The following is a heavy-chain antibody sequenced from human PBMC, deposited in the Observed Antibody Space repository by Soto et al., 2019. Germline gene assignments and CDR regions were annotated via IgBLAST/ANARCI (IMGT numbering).Heavy chain of an antibody. CDR2: IKSKTDGGTT. V-gene: IGHV3-15*01. CDR3: TTQFNDGQTNGGVDY. D-gene: IGHD1-1*01. CDR1: GFTFSNAW. J-gene: IGHJ4*02. Sequence: EVQLVESGGGLVKPGGSLRLSCAASGFTFSNAWMSWVRQAPGKGLEWVGRIKSKTDGGTTDYAAPVKGRFTISRDDSKNTLYLQMNNLKTEDTAMYYCTTQFNDGQTNGGVDYWGQGTLVTVSS.